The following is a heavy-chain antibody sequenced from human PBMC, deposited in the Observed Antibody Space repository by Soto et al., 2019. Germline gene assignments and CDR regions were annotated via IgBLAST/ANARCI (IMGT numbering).Heavy chain of an antibody. CDR2: IYYSGSS. J-gene: IGHJ4*02. Sequence: QVQLQESGPGLVKPSQTLTLTCSVSGGSINSGGYYWTWIRQHPGKGLEWIGNIYYSGSSSYKPSLKSRVTISIDTSKTHFSLNLSSVTAADTAVYYCARSSISKKIDYWGQGTLVTVSS. CDR1: GGSINSGGYY. V-gene: IGHV4-31*03. D-gene: IGHD2-2*01. CDR3: ARSSISKKIDY.